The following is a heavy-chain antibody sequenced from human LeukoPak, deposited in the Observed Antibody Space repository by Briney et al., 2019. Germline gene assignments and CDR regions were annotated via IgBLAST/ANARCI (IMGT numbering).Heavy chain of an antibody. J-gene: IGHJ3*02. CDR2: INSDDKT. Sequence: PGGSLRLSCAASGFTVSSTHMSWVRQAPGKGLEWVSVINSDDKTYYADSVKGRFTISRDKSKNTLYLQMNSLRAEDTAVYYCAREALYCSSTSCYMVVWDDAFDIWGQGTMVTVSS. D-gene: IGHD2-2*02. V-gene: IGHV3-53*01. CDR1: GFTVSSTH. CDR3: AREALYCSSTSCYMVVWDDAFDI.